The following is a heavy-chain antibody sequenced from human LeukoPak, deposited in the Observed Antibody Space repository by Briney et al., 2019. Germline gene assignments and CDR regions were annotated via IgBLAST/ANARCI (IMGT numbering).Heavy chain of an antibody. J-gene: IGHJ3*02. CDR2: IWFDGIRK. V-gene: IGHV3-33*01. D-gene: IGHD3-22*01. CDR3: ARDLEDSSPFGAFDM. Sequence: GGTLRLSCVASGFTFSNYGMHWVRQVPGKGLEWVAAIWFDGIRKYYADFVKGRLTISRDNSKNTLYLQMNTLRGEDTAVYYCARDLEDSSPFGAFDMWGQGAIVADPS. CDR1: GFTFSNYG.